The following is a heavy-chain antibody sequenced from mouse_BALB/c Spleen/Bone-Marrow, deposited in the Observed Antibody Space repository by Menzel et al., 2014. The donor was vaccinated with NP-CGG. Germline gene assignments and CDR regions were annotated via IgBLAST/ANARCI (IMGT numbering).Heavy chain of an antibody. Sequence: QVQLQQSGPELVKPGTLVKMSCKASGYTFTSYDINWVKQRPGQGLELIRWINPGDGSAKYSEKFKGKATLTADKSSSTAYMQLSSLTSENTAVYFCARSGDGYYWYFDVWGAGTMVTVSS. V-gene: IGHV1S56*01. D-gene: IGHD2-3*01. CDR1: GYTFTSYD. CDR2: INPGDGSA. J-gene: IGHJ1*01. CDR3: ARSGDGYYWYFDV.